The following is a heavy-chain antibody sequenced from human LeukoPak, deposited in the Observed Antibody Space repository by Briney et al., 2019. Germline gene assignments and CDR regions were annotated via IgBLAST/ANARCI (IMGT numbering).Heavy chain of an antibody. J-gene: IGHJ5*02. CDR1: GGTFSSYA. CDR3: ARDVYYVRMGGNWFDP. Sequence: SVKVSCKASGGTFSSYAISWVRQAPGQGLEWMGGIIPIFGTANYAQKFQGRVTITEDESTSTAYMELSSLRSEDTAVCYCARDVYYVRMGGNWFDPWGQGTLVTVSS. D-gene: IGHD3-10*02. V-gene: IGHV1-69*01. CDR2: IIPIFGTA.